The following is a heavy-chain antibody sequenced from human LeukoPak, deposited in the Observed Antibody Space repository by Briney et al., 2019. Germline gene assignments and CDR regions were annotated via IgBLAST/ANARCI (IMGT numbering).Heavy chain of an antibody. CDR1: GYTFTGYY. CDR2: INPNSGGT. D-gene: IGHD2-2*01. Sequence: ASVKVSCKASGYTFTGYYMHWVRQAPGQGLEWMGWINPNSGGTYSAQKFQGWVTMTRDTSISTAYMELSRLTSDDTAVYYCARANALYCSSTTCLFDYWGQGTLVTVYS. V-gene: IGHV1-2*04. J-gene: IGHJ4*02. CDR3: ARANALYCSSTTCLFDY.